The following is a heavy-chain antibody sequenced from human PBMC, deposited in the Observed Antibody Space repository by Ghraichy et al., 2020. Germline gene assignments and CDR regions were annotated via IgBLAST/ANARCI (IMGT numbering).Heavy chain of an antibody. CDR1: GFTFSSYE. V-gene: IGHV3-48*03. Sequence: GGSLRLSCAASGFTFSSYEMNWVRQAPGKGLEWVSYISSSGSIIYYADSVKGRFTISRDNAKNSLYLQMNSLRAEDTAVYYCARDPRELAAPGTYWFVPWGQGTLVTVSS. CDR3: ARDPRELAAPGTYWFVP. D-gene: IGHD6-13*01. J-gene: IGHJ5*02. CDR2: ISSSGSII.